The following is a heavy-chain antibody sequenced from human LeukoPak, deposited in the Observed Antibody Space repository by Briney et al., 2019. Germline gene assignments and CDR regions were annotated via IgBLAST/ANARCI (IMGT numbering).Heavy chain of an antibody. Sequence: ASVKVSCKASGYTFTGYYMHWVRQAPGQGLEWMGWINPNSGGTNYAQKFQGRVTMTRDTSISTAYMELRSLRSDDTAVYYCARVKKGGLVIISGSKYNWFDPWGQGTLVTVSS. J-gene: IGHJ5*02. D-gene: IGHD3/OR15-3a*01. CDR3: ARVKKGGLVIISGSKYNWFDP. CDR1: GYTFTGYY. CDR2: INPNSGGT. V-gene: IGHV1-2*02.